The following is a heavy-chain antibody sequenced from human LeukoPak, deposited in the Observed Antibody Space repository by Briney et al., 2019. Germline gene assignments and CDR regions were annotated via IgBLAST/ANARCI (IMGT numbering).Heavy chain of an antibody. J-gene: IGHJ6*02. Sequence: SETLSLTCAVYGGSFSGYYWSWIRQPPGKGLEWIGEINHSGSTNYNPSLKSRVTISVDTSKNQFSLKLSSVTAADTAVYYCARGPVRGGYDPYYYYYYGMDVWGQGTTVTVSS. V-gene: IGHV4-34*01. CDR1: GGSFSGYY. D-gene: IGHD5-12*01. CDR2: INHSGST. CDR3: ARGPVRGGYDPYYYYYYGMDV.